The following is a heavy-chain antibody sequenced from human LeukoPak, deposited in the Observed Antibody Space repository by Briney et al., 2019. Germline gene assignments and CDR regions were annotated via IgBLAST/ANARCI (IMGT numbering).Heavy chain of an antibody. D-gene: IGHD3-10*01. CDR2: IYYSGST. CDR3: ARLWFGESHFDY. J-gene: IGHJ4*02. V-gene: IGHV4-39*01. CDR1: GGSISSSSYY. Sequence: SETLSLTCTVSGGSISSSSYYWGWIRQPPGKGLEWIGSIYYSGSTYYNPSPKSRVTISVDTSKNQFSLKLSSVTAADTAVYYCARLWFGESHFDYWGQGTLVTVSS.